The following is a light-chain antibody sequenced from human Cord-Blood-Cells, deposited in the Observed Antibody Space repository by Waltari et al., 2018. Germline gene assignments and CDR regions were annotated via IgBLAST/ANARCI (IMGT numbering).Light chain of an antibody. J-gene: IGLJ1*01. CDR1: SSDVGGYNY. V-gene: IGLV2-14*01. CDR2: EVS. CDR3: SSYTSSSTLV. Sequence: QSALTQPAPVSGSPGQSITIPATGTSSDVGGYNYVSWYQQHPGKAPKLMIYEVSNRPSGVSNRFSGSKSGNTASLTISGLQAEDEADYYCSSYTSSSTLVFGTGTKVTVL.